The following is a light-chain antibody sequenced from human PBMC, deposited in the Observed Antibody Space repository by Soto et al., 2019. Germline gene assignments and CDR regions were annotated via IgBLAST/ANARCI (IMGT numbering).Light chain of an antibody. Sequence: SYELTQPSSVSVSPGQTARIICSGDALAKQYAYWYQQKPGHAPVLVIYKDTERPSGIPERFSGSSSGTTVTLSISGVQAEDEADYYCQSADISGPYVFGIGTKLTVL. V-gene: IGLV3-25*03. CDR2: KDT. CDR3: QSADISGPYV. CDR1: ALAKQY. J-gene: IGLJ1*01.